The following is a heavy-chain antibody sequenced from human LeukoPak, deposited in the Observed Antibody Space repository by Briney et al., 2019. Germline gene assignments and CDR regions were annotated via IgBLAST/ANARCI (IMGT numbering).Heavy chain of an antibody. CDR2: IKSKTDGGTT. Sequence: GGSLRLSCAASGFTFSNAWMSWVRQAPGKGLEWVGRIKSKTDGGTTDYAAPVKGRFTISRDDSKNTLYLQMNSLKTEDTAVYYCTTGVVGGYYYYMDVWGKGTTVTVSS. J-gene: IGHJ6*03. CDR1: GFTFSNAW. CDR3: TTGVVGGYYYYMDV. V-gene: IGHV3-15*01.